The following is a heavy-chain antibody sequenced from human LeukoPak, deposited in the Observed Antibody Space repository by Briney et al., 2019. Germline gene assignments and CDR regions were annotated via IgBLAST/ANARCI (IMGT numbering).Heavy chain of an antibody. CDR3: ARGGVDYYGSGTYYLMYYFDY. CDR1: GFTFSSYS. CDR2: ISGSGGAT. D-gene: IGHD3-10*01. J-gene: IGHJ4*02. Sequence: GGSLKLSCAASGFTFSSYSMNWVRQAPGKGLEWVSGISGSGGATYYADSVKGRFTISRDDPHSTLYLQMNSLRAEDTAVYFCARGGVDYYGSGTYYLMYYFDYWGQGALVTVSS. V-gene: IGHV3-23*01.